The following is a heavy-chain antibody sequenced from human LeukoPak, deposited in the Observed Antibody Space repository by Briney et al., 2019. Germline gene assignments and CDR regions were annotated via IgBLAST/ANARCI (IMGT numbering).Heavy chain of an antibody. Sequence: ASVKVSCKASGYPFSSFGISWVRQAPGQGLEWMGWISAYNGKAKYAQKFQDRVTTTTDTSTSTAYMELRRLRSDDTAVYYCAREAGYSYGYSYYFDYWGQGTLVTVSS. D-gene: IGHD5-18*01. CDR1: GYPFSSFG. CDR2: ISAYNGKA. CDR3: AREAGYSYGYSYYFDY. J-gene: IGHJ4*02. V-gene: IGHV1-18*01.